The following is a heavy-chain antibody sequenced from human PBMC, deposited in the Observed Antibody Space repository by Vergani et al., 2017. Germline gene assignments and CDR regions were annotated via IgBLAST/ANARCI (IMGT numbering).Heavy chain of an antibody. J-gene: IGHJ4*02. CDR1: GYTLTELS. Sequence: QVQLVQSGAEVKKPGASVKVSCKVSGYTLTELSMHWVRQAPGKGLEWMGGFDPEDGETIYAQKFKGRVTMTEDTSTDTAYMELSSLRSEDTAVYYCGTGPPWGWELPKGALAYWGQGTLVTVSS. D-gene: IGHD1-26*01. V-gene: IGHV1-24*01. CDR2: FDPEDGET. CDR3: GTGPPWGWELPKGALAY.